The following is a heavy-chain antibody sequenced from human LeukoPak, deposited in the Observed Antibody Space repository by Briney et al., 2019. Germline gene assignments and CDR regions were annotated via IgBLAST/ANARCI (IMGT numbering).Heavy chain of an antibody. CDR2: IRSKAYGGTT. J-gene: IGHJ3*02. CDR3: TSPLIAAAGTGAFDI. CDR1: GFTFGDYA. D-gene: IGHD6-13*01. V-gene: IGHV3-49*04. Sequence: QPGRSLRLSCTASGFTFGDYAMSWVRQAPGEGLEWVGFIRSKAYGGTTEYAASVKGRFTISRDDSKSIAYLQMNSLKTEDTAVYYCTSPLIAAAGTGAFDIWGQGTMVTVSS.